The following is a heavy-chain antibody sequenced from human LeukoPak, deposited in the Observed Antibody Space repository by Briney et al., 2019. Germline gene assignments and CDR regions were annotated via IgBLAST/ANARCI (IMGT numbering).Heavy chain of an antibody. J-gene: IGHJ4*02. CDR2: IYYSGST. CDR3: ARLTQKYYGFDY. CDR1: GGSISSSSYY. Sequence: SETLSLTXTVSGGSISSSSYYWGWIRQPPGKGLEWIGSIYYSGSTYYNPSLKSRVTISVDTSKNQFSLKLGSVTAADTAVYYCARLTQKYYGFDYWGQGTLVTVSS. V-gene: IGHV4-39*01. D-gene: IGHD3-10*01.